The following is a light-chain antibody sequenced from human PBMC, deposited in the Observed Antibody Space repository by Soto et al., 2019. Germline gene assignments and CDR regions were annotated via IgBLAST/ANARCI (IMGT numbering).Light chain of an antibody. J-gene: IGKJ5*01. V-gene: IGKV3-20*01. CDR2: GAS. CDR3: QHLNSYPLT. CDR1: QSLSSSY. Sequence: ETVLTQAPCTLSLSPGERATLSCRASQSLSSSYLAWYQQKPGQAPRLLIYGASNRATGIPDRFSGSGSGTDFTLTISRLEPEDFATYYCQHLNSYPLTFGQGTRLEIK.